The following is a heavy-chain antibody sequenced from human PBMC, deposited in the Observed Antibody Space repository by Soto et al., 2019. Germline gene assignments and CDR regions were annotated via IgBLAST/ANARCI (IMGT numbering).Heavy chain of an antibody. CDR1: GYTFTSYD. J-gene: IGHJ4*02. CDR2: MNTNSGNT. V-gene: IGHV1-8*01. CDR3: ARTYFDFWSGYYDPFDY. D-gene: IGHD3-3*01. Sequence: QVQLVQSGAEVKKPGASVKVSCKASGYTFTSYDINWVRQATGQGLEWMGWMNTNSGNTGYAQKLQGRVTMTRNTTISTAYMELSSLRSEDTAVYYCARTYFDFWSGYYDPFDYWGQGTLVTVSS.